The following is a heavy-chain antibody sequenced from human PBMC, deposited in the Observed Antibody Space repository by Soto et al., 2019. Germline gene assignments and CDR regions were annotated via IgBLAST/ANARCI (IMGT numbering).Heavy chain of an antibody. V-gene: IGHV2-5*02. CDR2: IYWDDDK. J-gene: IGHJ4*02. D-gene: IGHD2-21*02. Sequence: QITLRESGPALVNPTQTLTLTCTFSGFSLTTSGEAVAWIRQPPGKALEWLGIIYWDDDKRYSPSLSNRLTFTMDTSKNPVFLSMADVDPSDTATYYCAHTVAGTSGRDLDYWGQGARVTVSS. CDR1: GFSLTTSGEA. CDR3: AHTVAGTSGRDLDY.